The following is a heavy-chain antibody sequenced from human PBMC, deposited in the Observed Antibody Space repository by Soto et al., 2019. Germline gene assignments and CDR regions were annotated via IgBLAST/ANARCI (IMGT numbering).Heavy chain of an antibody. CDR2: IYYSGST. D-gene: IGHD2-21*02. CDR1: VGSISSSSYF. V-gene: IGHV4-39*01. J-gene: IGHJ5*02. CDR3: ARHPSDFWFDP. Sequence: QLQLQESGPGLVKPSETLSLTCTVSVGSISSSSYFWGWIRQPPGKGLEWIGSIYYSGSTDYNPSLKSRVTISVYTSKNQSSLKLSSVTAADTAVYYCARHPSDFWFDPCGQGTLVTVSS.